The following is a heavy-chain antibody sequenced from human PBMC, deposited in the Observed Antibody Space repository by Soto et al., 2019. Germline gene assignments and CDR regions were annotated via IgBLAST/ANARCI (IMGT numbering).Heavy chain of an antibody. CDR3: AKDRPETYYYYYMDV. CDR2: ISGSGGST. CDR1: GFTFSSYA. V-gene: IGHV3-23*01. J-gene: IGHJ6*03. Sequence: GGSLRLSCAASGFTFSSYAMSWVRQAPGKGLEWVSAISGSGGSTYYADSVKGRFTISRDDSKNTLYLQMNSLRAEDTAVYYCAKDRPETYYYYYMDVWGKGTTVTVSS.